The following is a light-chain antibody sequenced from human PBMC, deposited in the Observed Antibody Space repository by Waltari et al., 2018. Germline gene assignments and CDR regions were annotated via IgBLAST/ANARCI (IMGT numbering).Light chain of an antibody. Sequence: DIVMTQSPDSLAVSLGERATINCKSSKNVLYSSNNKNYLAWYQQKPGQSPNLLIYWASTRESGVPDQFIVSGSGTYFTLTISSLQAEDVAVYYCQQYYSTPYTFGQGTKLEIK. CDR1: KNVLYSSNNKNY. CDR3: QQYYSTPYT. V-gene: IGKV4-1*01. J-gene: IGKJ2*01. CDR2: WAS.